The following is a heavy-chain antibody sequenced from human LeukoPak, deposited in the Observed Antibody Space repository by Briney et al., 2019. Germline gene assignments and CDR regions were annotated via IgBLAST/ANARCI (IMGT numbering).Heavy chain of an antibody. CDR1: GFTFSSYW. V-gene: IGHV3-74*01. CDR2: INSDGSST. D-gene: IGHD5-18*01. Sequence: GGSLRLSCAASGFTFSSYWMHWVRQAPGKGLVWVSRINSDGSSTSCADSVKGRFTISRDNAKNTLYLQMNSLRAEDTAVYYCARIGYSYGYDYWGQGTLVTVSS. CDR3: ARIGYSYGYDY. J-gene: IGHJ4*02.